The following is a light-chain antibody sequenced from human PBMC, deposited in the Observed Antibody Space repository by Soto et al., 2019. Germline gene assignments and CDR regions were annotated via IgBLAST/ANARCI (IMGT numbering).Light chain of an antibody. Sequence: QTVVTQESSFSVSPGGTVTLTCGLISGSVSTANNPNWYQQTPGQAPRTLIYSTSTRSSGVPDRFSGYILGTNAALTITGDQAEDESDYYCALFMGNGTSIFGTGTKLTVL. CDR2: STS. V-gene: IGLV8-61*01. J-gene: IGLJ1*01. CDR1: SGSVSTANN. CDR3: ALFMGNGTSI.